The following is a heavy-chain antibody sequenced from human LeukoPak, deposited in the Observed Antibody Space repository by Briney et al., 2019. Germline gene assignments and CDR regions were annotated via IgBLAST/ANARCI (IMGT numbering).Heavy chain of an antibody. CDR1: GYTLTELS. CDR3: ATDPRITMVRGASGNWYFDY. Sequence: ASVKVSCKFSGYTLTELSIHWVRQAPGKGLEWMGGFDPEDGETIYAQKFQGRVTMTEDTYTDTAYMELSSLRSEDTAVYYCATDPRITMVRGASGNWYFDYWGQGTLVTVSS. J-gene: IGHJ4*02. CDR2: FDPEDGET. V-gene: IGHV1-24*01. D-gene: IGHD3-10*01.